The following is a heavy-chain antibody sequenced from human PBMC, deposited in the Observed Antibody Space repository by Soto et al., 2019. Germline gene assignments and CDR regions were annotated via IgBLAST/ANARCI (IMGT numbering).Heavy chain of an antibody. CDR1: GYTFTSYV. V-gene: IGHV1-18*01. D-gene: IGHD6-13*01. Sequence: QVQLVQSGAEVKKPGASVKVSCKPPGYTFTSYVFSWVRQAPGQGLEWMGWISAYNGNTNNGRKIQGRATMTTDTSTSTACMELRSLRSDDTAVYYCARESSSSCPDYWGQGTLVTVSS. J-gene: IGHJ4*02. CDR3: ARESSSSCPDY. CDR2: ISAYNGNT.